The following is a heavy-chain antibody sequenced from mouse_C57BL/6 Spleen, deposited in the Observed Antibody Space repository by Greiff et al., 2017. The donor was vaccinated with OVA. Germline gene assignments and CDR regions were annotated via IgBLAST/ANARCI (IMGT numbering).Heavy chain of an antibody. J-gene: IGHJ1*03. Sequence: VQLQQSGAELVRPGASVKLSCKASGYTFTDYYINWVKQRPGQGLEWIARIYPGSGNTYYNEKFKGKATLTAEKSSSTAYMQLSSLTSEDSAVYFCAREAPYYYGSSHWYFDVWGTGTTVTVSS. CDR1: GYTFTDYY. V-gene: IGHV1-76*01. CDR3: AREAPYYYGSSHWYFDV. D-gene: IGHD1-1*01. CDR2: IYPGSGNT.